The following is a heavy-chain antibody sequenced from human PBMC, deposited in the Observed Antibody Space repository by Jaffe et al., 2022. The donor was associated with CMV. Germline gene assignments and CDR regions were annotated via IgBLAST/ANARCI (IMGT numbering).Heavy chain of an antibody. J-gene: IGHJ3*02. V-gene: IGHV3-9*01. CDR3: AKDMREQWLVRSDAFDI. Sequence: EVQLVESGGGLVQPGRSLRLSCAASGFTFDDYAMHWVRQAPGKGLEWVSGISWNSGSIGYADSVKGRFTISRDNAKNSLYLQMNSLRAEDTALYYCAKDMREQWLVRSDAFDIWGQGTMVTVSS. CDR2: ISWNSGSI. D-gene: IGHD6-19*01. CDR1: GFTFDDYA.